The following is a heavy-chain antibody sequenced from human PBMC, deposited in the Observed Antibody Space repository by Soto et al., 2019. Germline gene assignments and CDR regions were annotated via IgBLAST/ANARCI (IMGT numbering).Heavy chain of an antibody. D-gene: IGHD6-19*01. CDR1: GYTFTSSG. J-gene: IGHJ5*02. CDR3: ARVWAPGIAVGDWFDP. CDR2: ISAYNGNT. Sequence: QFQLVQSGAEVKKPGASGKVSCKASGYTFTSSGISWVRQAPGQGLEWMGWISAYNGNTNYAQKLQGRVTMTTDTSTSTAYMELRSLRSDDTAVYYCARVWAPGIAVGDWFDPWGQGTLVTVSS. V-gene: IGHV1-18*01.